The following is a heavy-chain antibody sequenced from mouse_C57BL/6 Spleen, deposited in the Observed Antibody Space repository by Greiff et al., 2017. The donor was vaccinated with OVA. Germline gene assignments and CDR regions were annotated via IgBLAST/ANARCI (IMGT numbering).Heavy chain of an antibody. V-gene: IGHV3-6*01. D-gene: IGHD1-1*01. CDR1: GYSITSGYY. Sequence: EVKLQESGPGLVKPSQSLSLTCSVTGYSITSGYYWNWIRQFPGNKLEWMGYISYDGSNNYNPSLKNRISITRDTSKNQFFLKLNSVTTEDTATYYCARPYYYGSSLYWYFDVWGTGTTVTVSS. CDR3: ARPYYYGSSLYWYFDV. CDR2: ISYDGSN. J-gene: IGHJ1*03.